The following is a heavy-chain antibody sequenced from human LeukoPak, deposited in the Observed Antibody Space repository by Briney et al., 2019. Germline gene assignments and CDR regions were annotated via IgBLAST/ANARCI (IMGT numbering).Heavy chain of an antibody. J-gene: IGHJ4*02. CDR2: ISGDGLST. D-gene: IGHD2-8*01. Sequence: QPGGSLRLSCAASGFTFRTYWMSWVRQAPGRGLEWFSLISGDGLSTHYGDSVRGRFTISRNNSENSLSLQMNGLRTEDTAFYYCAKGLNGVSFSFDYWGRGTLVTVSS. CDR3: AKGLNGVSFSFDY. CDR1: GFTFRTYW. V-gene: IGHV3-43*02.